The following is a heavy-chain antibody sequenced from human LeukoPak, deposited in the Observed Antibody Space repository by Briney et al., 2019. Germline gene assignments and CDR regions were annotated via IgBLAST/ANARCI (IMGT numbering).Heavy chain of an antibody. J-gene: IGHJ6*03. CDR3: AREGSHYYYMDV. V-gene: IGHV1-18*01. CDR2: ISAYNGNT. Sequence: WISAYNGNTNNAQKLQGRVTMTTDTSTSTAYMELRSLRSDDTAVYYCAREGSHYYYMDVWGKGTTVTVSS.